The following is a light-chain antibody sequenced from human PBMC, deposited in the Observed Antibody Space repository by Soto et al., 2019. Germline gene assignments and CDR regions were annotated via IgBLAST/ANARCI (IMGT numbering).Light chain of an antibody. CDR1: QRLAHSDGNTY. CDR3: TQVTHWPWK. Sequence: AEMTQPTLFLTVTLGQPASISCRSSQRLAHSDGNTYLTCFQQRPGQSTRRLIYKASNRDSGVPDRFSGSGSGTDFTLKISRLEAEDVAVYYCTQVTHWPWKCGQGTKV. J-gene: IGKJ1*01. CDR2: KAS. V-gene: IGKV2-30*02.